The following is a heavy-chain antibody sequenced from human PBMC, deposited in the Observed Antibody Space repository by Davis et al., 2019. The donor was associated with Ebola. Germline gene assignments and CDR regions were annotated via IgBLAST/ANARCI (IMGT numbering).Heavy chain of an antibody. D-gene: IGHD4-17*01. Sequence: GESLKISRAASGFTFSSYSMNWVRQAPGKGLEWVSSISSSSSYIYYADSVKGRFTISRDNAKNSLYLQMNSLRAEDTAVYYCASSRTVTPDYYYGMDVWGQGTTVTVSS. CDR1: GFTFSSYS. CDR2: ISSSSSYI. J-gene: IGHJ6*02. V-gene: IGHV3-21*01. CDR3: ASSRTVTPDYYYGMDV.